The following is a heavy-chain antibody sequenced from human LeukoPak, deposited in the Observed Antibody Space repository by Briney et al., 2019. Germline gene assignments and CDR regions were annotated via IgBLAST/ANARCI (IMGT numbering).Heavy chain of an antibody. D-gene: IGHD3-10*01. V-gene: IGHV3-66*01. CDR3: ARAPWGSSYGSGSYYWFDP. Sequence: GGSLRLSCAASGFTVSSNYMSWVRQAPGKGLEWVSVIFNGGSTYYADSVKGRFTISRDNSKNTLYLQMNSLRDEDTAVYYCARAPWGSSYGSGSYYWFDPWGQGTLVTVSS. CDR1: GFTVSSNY. CDR2: IFNGGST. J-gene: IGHJ5*02.